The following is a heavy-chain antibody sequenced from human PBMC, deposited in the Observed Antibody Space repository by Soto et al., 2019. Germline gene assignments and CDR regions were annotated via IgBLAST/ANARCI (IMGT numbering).Heavy chain of an antibody. CDR1: GDSVSSTSAA. CDR2: TYYRSKRYS. D-gene: IGHD6-19*01. J-gene: IGHJ4*02. V-gene: IGHV6-1*01. Sequence: SQTLALPCGISGDSVSSTSAACSLIRQSPSRGLEWLGRTYYRSKRYSDYAVSVKSRITINPDTSKNQFSLQLNSVTPEDTAVYYCARGSYYSGWVWGQGTLVTVSS. CDR3: ARGSYYSGWV.